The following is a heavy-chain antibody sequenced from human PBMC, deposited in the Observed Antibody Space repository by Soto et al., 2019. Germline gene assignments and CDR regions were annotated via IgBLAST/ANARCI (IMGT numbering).Heavy chain of an antibody. CDR1: GFTFSSYA. CDR3: ARDIGFGLEAFYFDY. CDR2: ISYDGSNK. J-gene: IGHJ4*02. Sequence: QVQLVESGGGVVQPGRSLRLSCAASGFTFSSYAMHWVRQAPGKGLEWVAVISYDGSNKYYADSVKGRFTISRDNSKNTLYLQMNSLRAEDTAVSYCARDIGFGLEAFYFDYWGQGTLVTVSS. D-gene: IGHD3-10*01. V-gene: IGHV3-30-3*01.